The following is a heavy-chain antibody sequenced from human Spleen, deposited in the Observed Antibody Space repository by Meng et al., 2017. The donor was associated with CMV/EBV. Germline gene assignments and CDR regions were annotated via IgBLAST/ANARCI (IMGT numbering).Heavy chain of an antibody. D-gene: IGHD3-10*01. CDR3: ARDLLKQTNGG. J-gene: IGHJ4*02. CDR2: IISIFGTA. CDR1: GYTFTTYD. Sequence: SCKASGYTFTTYDINWVRQAPGQGLEWMGGIISIFGTANYAQKFQGRVTITTDESTSTAYMELSSLRSEDTAVYYCARDLLKQTNGGWGQGTLVTVSS. V-gene: IGHV1-69*05.